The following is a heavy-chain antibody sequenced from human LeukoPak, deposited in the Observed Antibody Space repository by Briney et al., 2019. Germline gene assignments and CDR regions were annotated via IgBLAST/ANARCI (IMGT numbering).Heavy chain of an antibody. D-gene: IGHD6-19*01. CDR3: ARLFSSGWSSGVFDY. Sequence: SETLSLTCTVSGGSISSSSYYWGWIRQPPGKGLEWIGSIYYSGSTYYNPSLKSRVTISVDTSKNQFSLKLSSVPAADTAVYYCARLFSSGWSSGVFDYWGQGTLVTVSS. CDR1: GGSISSSSYY. CDR2: IYYSGST. J-gene: IGHJ4*02. V-gene: IGHV4-39*01.